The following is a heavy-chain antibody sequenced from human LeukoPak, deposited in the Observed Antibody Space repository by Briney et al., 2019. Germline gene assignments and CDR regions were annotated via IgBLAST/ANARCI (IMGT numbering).Heavy chain of an antibody. J-gene: IGHJ4*02. Sequence: ASVTVSCKASGYTFTSYGISWVRQAPGQGLEWMGWISAYNGNTNYAQKLQGRVTMTTDTSTSTAYMELRSLRSDDTAVYYCARNLYYYDSSGYYYYFDYWGQGTLVTVSS. CDR2: ISAYNGNT. CDR1: GYTFTSYG. CDR3: ARNLYYYDSSGYYYYFDY. D-gene: IGHD3-22*01. V-gene: IGHV1-18*01.